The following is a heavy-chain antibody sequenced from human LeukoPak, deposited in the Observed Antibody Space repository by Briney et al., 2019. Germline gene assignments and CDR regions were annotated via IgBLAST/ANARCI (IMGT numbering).Heavy chain of an antibody. Sequence: ASVTVSCMASGYTFTGYYMHWVGQAPGKGVEGMGWINHNSGGKNYAQKFQCRVTMTRDTSISTAYIQLSRLKSDDTAVSYCARGFQTPSSGCSHYYYYYYMDVWGKGTTVTVSS. J-gene: IGHJ6*03. CDR2: INHNSGGK. CDR1: GYTFTGYY. D-gene: IGHD6-19*01. V-gene: IGHV1-2*02. CDR3: ARGFQTPSSGCSHYYYYYYMDV.